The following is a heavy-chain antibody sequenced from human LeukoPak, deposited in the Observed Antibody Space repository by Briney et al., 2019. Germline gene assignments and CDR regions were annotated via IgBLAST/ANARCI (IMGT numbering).Heavy chain of an antibody. CDR3: ARVDGTGFWSGYYPNNDYYYYYGMDV. J-gene: IGHJ6*02. Sequence: GGSLRLSCAASGFTFRSYWMHWVRQAPGKGLVWVSRINSDGSSTSYADSVKGRFTISRDNAKNTLYLQMNSLRAEDTAVYYCARVDGTGFWSGYYPNNDYYYYYGMDVWGQGTTVTVSS. CDR2: INSDGSST. D-gene: IGHD3-3*01. V-gene: IGHV3-74*01. CDR1: GFTFRSYW.